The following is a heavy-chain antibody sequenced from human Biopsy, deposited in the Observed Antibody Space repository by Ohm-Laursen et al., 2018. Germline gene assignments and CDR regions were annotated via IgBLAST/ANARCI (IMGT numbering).Heavy chain of an antibody. D-gene: IGHD2-8*02. CDR1: GFTFSNSW. Sequence: SLRLSCAASGFTFSNSWMSWVRQAPGKGLEWVSRIKRETDGGAADYSAPVKCTLTISRDDSKNTLYLQMNSLKTEDTDVYYCMTTTGAESDGDYWGPGTLVTV. CDR2: IKRETDGGAA. CDR3: MTTTGAESDGDY. J-gene: IGHJ4*02. V-gene: IGHV3-15*01.